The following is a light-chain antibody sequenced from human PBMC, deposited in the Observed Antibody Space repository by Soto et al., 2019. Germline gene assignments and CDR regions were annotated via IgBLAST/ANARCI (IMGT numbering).Light chain of an antibody. CDR1: SSDVGSHNL. V-gene: IGLV2-23*02. Sequence: QSALTQPASVSGSPGQSITISCTGTSSDVGSHNLVSWYQQHPGQAPKLMIYEVSKRPLGVSARFSASKSGNTASLTISGLQAEDEADHYCCSYGGSRAVFGGGTPADRPR. CDR2: EVS. J-gene: IGLJ7*01. CDR3: CSYGGSRAV.